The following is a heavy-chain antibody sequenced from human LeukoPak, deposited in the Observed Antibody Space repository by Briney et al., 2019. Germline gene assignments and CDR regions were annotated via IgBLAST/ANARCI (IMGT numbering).Heavy chain of an antibody. V-gene: IGHV3-23*01. Sequence: GGSLRLSCVASDFTFSSYTMIWVRQATGKALEWVSVIGTRGDGIHYADSVKGRFTISRDDSKNTLYLQMNSLRAEDTAVYYCARDPNWGSGYWGQGTLVTVSS. CDR2: IGTRGDGI. CDR3: ARDPNWGSGY. D-gene: IGHD7-27*01. J-gene: IGHJ4*02. CDR1: DFTFSSYT.